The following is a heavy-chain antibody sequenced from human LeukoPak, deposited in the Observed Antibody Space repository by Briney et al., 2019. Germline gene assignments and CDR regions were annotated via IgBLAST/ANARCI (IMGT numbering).Heavy chain of an antibody. J-gene: IGHJ2*01. V-gene: IGHV3-23*01. CDR2: ISGSGGST. Sequence: PGGSLRLSCAASGFTFSSYAMSWVRQAPGKGLEWVSAISGSGGSTYYADSVKGRFTISRDNSKNTLYLQMNSLRAEDTAVYYCAKGARSSGWSAKAGYFDLWGRGTLVSVSS. CDR3: AKGARSSGWSAKAGYFDL. CDR1: GFTFSSYA. D-gene: IGHD6-19*01.